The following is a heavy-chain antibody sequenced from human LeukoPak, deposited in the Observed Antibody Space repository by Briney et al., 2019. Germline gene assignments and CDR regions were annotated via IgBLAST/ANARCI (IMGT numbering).Heavy chain of an antibody. D-gene: IGHD3-10*01. Sequence: ASVKVSCKASGGTFSSYAISWVPQAPGQGLEWMGRIIPILGIANYAQKFQGRVTITADKSTSTAYMELSSLRSEDTAVYYCARSRFGDYGMDVWGQGTTVTVSS. CDR1: GGTFSSYA. CDR2: IIPILGIA. V-gene: IGHV1-69*04. J-gene: IGHJ6*02. CDR3: ARSRFGDYGMDV.